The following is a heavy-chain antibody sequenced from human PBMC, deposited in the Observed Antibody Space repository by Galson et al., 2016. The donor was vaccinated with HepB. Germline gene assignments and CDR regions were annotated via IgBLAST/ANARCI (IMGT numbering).Heavy chain of an antibody. D-gene: IGHD3-9*01. CDR3: AKDQGILRHFDWLTYDAFDM. V-gene: IGHV3-7*04. Sequence: SLRLSCAASGFTFSSYWMTWVRQTPGQGLEWVANIRRDATQKNYVDSVKGRFTISRDNSKNTVDLQMNSLRPEDTAVYYCAKDQGILRHFDWLTYDAFDMWGQGTMVTVSS. CDR2: IRRDATQK. J-gene: IGHJ3*02. CDR1: GFTFSSYW.